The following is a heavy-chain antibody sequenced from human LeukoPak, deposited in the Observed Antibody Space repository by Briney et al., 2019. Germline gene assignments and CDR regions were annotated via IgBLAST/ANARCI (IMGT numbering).Heavy chain of an antibody. CDR3: ARDRRLQLWSPAGFDY. Sequence: GGSLRLSCAASGLTFNMYTMNWLRQAPGKGLEWVSSISSSGVYIYYADSVKGRFTISRDNAKNSLYLQMNSLRADDTAVYYCARDRRLQLWSPAGFDYWGQGTLVTASS. D-gene: IGHD5-18*01. V-gene: IGHV3-21*01. CDR2: ISSSGVYI. CDR1: GLTFNMYT. J-gene: IGHJ4*02.